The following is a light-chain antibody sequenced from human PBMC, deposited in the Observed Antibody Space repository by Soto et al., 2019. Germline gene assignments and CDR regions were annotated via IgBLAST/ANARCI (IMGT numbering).Light chain of an antibody. CDR3: QYSHVLNT. CDR2: DAS. J-gene: IGKJ4*01. CDR1: QSVDSK. Sequence: EIVMTQSPATLSVSPGERAIFSCRASQSVDSKLAWYQQKLGQAPRLLIYDASTRATGIPARFSGSGSGTEFTLTISSLQSEDFAISYCQYSHVLNTSGGGTMV. V-gene: IGKV3D-15*01.